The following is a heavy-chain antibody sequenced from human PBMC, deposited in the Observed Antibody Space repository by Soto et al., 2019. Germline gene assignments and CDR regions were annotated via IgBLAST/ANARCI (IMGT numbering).Heavy chain of an antibody. Sequence: QVQLVQSGAEVKKPGSSVKVSCRASGGSFRNYVMSWVRQAPGQGLEWMGGIIPVFETRTYAQKFQGRLTVTADESTRTAYMELSSLRSDDTAVYYCARVPPGYCSGGTCYWYYFDYWGQGTLVTVSS. CDR3: ARVPPGYCSGGTCYWYYFDY. D-gene: IGHD2-15*01. V-gene: IGHV1-69*01. CDR2: IIPVFETR. J-gene: IGHJ4*02. CDR1: GGSFRNYV.